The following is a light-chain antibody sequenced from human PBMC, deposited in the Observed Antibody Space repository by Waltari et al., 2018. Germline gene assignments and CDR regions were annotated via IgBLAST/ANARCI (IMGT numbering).Light chain of an antibody. V-gene: IGKV1-17*03. Sequence: QSPSAMSASVGDRVTITCRASQAISEFLAWFQQRPGKAPKRLIYAASSLQIGVPSRFSGSGHGTEFTLTISSLQPEDFATYYCLQHKTYPHTFGQGTRVEIK. CDR3: LQHKTYPHT. CDR2: AAS. J-gene: IGKJ2*01. CDR1: QAISEF.